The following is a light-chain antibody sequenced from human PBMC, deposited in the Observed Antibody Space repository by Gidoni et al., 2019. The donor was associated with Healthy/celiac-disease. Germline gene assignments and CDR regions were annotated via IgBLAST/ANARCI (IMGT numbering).Light chain of an antibody. V-gene: IGKV3-15*01. CDR1: QSVSSN. CDR3: QQYNNWPFT. Sequence: EIVMTQSPATLSVSPGERVTLSCRASQSVSSNLAWYQQKPGQAPRLLIYVASTRATGIPARFSGSGSGTEFTLTISSLQSEDFAVYYCQQYNNWPFTFGPGTRVDIK. J-gene: IGKJ3*01. CDR2: VAS.